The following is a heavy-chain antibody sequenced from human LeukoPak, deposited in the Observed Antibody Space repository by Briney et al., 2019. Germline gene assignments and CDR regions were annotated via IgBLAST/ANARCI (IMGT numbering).Heavy chain of an antibody. CDR3: ARDWGGYGPTSHDY. V-gene: IGHV3-74*01. CDR1: GFTFSRYW. Sequence: GGSLRLSCAASGFTFSRYWMHWVRQDPEKGLVWVSRISSDGSEMIYADSVKGRFTISRDNAENTLYLEMNSLRVEDTAVYYCARDWGGYGPTSHDYWGQGTLVTVSS. CDR2: ISSDGSEM. J-gene: IGHJ4*02. D-gene: IGHD3-16*01.